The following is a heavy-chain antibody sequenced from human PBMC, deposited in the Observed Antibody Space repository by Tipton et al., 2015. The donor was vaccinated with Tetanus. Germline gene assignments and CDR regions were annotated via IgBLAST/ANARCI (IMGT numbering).Heavy chain of an antibody. Sequence: TLSLTCTVSGGSLSTFYWTWIRQPPGKGLEWIGYIYYTGNTYYNPSLKSRVTISVDTSKNQFSLKLSSVTAADTAVYYCARSEQQLVRGYYYYYYMDVWGKGTTVTVSS. CDR3: ARSEQQLVRGYYYYYYMDV. V-gene: IGHV4-59*01. D-gene: IGHD6-13*01. CDR1: GGSLSTFY. J-gene: IGHJ6*03. CDR2: IYYTGNT.